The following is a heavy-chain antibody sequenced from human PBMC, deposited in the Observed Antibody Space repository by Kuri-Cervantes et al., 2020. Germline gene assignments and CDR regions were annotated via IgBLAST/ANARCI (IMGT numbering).Heavy chain of an antibody. V-gene: IGHV3-9*01. CDR1: GLTFDDYA. J-gene: IGHJ6*02. CDR3: AKGLSTTPYYYYYGMDV. D-gene: IGHD2/OR15-2a*01. CDR2: ISWNSGSI. Sequence: GGSLRLSCAASGLTFDDYAMHWVRQVPGKGLEWVSGISWNSGSIGYVDSVKGRFTISRDNAKNSLYLHMNSLRAEDTALYYCAKGLSTTPYYYYYGMDVWGQGTTVTVSS.